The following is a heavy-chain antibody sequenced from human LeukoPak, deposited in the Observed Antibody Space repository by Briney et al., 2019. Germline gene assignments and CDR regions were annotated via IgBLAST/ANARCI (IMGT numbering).Heavy chain of an antibody. V-gene: IGHV4-59*11. Sequence: SETLSLTCTVSGGSFSSHYWSWIRQPPGKGLEWIGYISYIGSTNYNPSLKSRVTISVDTSKNQFSLKLSSVTAADAAVYFCARDPTTVTKGLDIWGQGTMVTVSS. CDR3: ARDPTTVTKGLDI. CDR1: GGSFSSHY. J-gene: IGHJ3*02. CDR2: ISYIGST. D-gene: IGHD4-17*01.